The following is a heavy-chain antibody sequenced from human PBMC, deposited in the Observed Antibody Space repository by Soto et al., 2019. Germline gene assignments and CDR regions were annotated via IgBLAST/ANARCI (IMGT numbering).Heavy chain of an antibody. J-gene: IGHJ4*02. CDR3: AREVSDFWSGYYKDFDY. D-gene: IGHD3-3*01. Sequence: ASVKVSCKASGYTFTSYYMHWVRQAPGQGLEWMGIINPSGGSTSYAQKFQGRVTMTRDTSTSTVYMELSSLRSEDTAVYYCAREVSDFWSGYYKDFDYWGQGTLVTV. V-gene: IGHV1-46*03. CDR1: GYTFTSYY. CDR2: INPSGGST.